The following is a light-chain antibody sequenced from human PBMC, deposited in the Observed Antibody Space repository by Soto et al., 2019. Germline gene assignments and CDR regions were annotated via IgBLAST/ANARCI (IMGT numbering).Light chain of an antibody. Sequence: EIVMTQSPATLSVSPGERVTLSCRASQSVSRFLAWYQQRPGQARRLLIYDTSTRATGVPARFSGSGSGTEFSLTISSLQSEDFAVYYCQQYDNWPPCTFGQGTKLEVK. V-gene: IGKV3-15*01. J-gene: IGKJ2*02. CDR1: QSVSRF. CDR3: QQYDNWPPCT. CDR2: DTS.